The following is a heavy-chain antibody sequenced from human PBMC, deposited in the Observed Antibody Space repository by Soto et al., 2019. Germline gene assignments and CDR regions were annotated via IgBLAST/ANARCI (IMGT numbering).Heavy chain of an antibody. J-gene: IGHJ4*02. V-gene: IGHV2-5*02. CDR3: AHRHGEGTVTTFFDY. CDR1: GFSLSTSGVG. D-gene: IGHD4-17*01. CDR2: IYWDDDK. Sequence: QITLKESGPTLVKPTQTLTLTCTFSGFSLSTSGVGVGWIRQPPGKALEWLALIYWDDDKRYSPSLKSRLTTXXDXSXXQVVLTMTNMDPVDTATYYCAHRHGEGTVTTFFDYWGQGTLVTVSS.